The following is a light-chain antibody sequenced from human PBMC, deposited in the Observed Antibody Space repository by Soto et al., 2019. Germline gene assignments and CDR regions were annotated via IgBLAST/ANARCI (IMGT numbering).Light chain of an antibody. V-gene: IGKV3-20*01. CDR1: QSVRNNY. CDR3: QQYGTSPRT. CDR2: GAS. J-gene: IGKJ1*01. Sequence: EIGLTQSPGTLSLSPGERATLSCRASQSVRNNYLAWYQQRPGQAPRLLIHGASSRATGIPDRFSGSGSGTDFTLTISRLEPEDFAVYYCQQYGTSPRTFGQGTKVDIK.